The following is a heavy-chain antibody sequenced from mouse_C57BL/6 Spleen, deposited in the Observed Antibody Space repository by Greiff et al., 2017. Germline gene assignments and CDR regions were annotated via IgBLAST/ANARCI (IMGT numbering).Heavy chain of an antibody. J-gene: IGHJ1*03. CDR3: AKGDYYGSREYFDV. V-gene: IGHV1-50*01. D-gene: IGHD1-1*01. Sequence: QVQLQQPGAELVKPGASVKLSCKASGYTFTSYWMQWVKQRPGQGLEWIGEIDPSDSYTNYNQKFKGKATLTVEPSSSTAYMQLSSLTSEGSAFYYCAKGDYYGSREYFDVWGTGTTVTVSS. CDR1: GYTFTSYW. CDR2: IDPSDSYT.